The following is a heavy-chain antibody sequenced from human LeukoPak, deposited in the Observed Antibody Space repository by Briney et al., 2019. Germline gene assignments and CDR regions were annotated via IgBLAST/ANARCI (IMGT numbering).Heavy chain of an antibody. J-gene: IGHJ1*01. CDR2: ITSSGSII. CDR1: GFTFSSYA. V-gene: IGHV3-11*01. CDR3: ARDYDSSGYSSSVQH. Sequence: GGSLRLSCAASGFTFSSYAMSWIRQAPGKGLEWVSYITSSGSIIYYADSVKGRFTISRDNAKNSLYLQMNSLRAEDTAVYYCARDYDSSGYSSSVQHWGQGTLVTVSS. D-gene: IGHD3-22*01.